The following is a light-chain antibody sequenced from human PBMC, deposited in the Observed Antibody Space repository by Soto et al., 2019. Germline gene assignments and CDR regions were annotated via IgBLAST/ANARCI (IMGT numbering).Light chain of an antibody. J-gene: IGKJ1*01. Sequence: DVQMTQSPSTLSASVGDRVTITCRASQSISSWLAWYQQKPGKAPKLLIYDASNLENGVPSTFSGSGSGTEFTLTISSLQPDDFATYYCQQYNGYSRTFGQGTKV. CDR3: QQYNGYSRT. CDR1: QSISSW. CDR2: DAS. V-gene: IGKV1-5*01.